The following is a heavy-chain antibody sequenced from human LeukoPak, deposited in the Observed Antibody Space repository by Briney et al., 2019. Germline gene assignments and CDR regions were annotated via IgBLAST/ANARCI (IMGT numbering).Heavy chain of an antibody. CDR1: GFTFSSYA. V-gene: IGHV3-23*01. D-gene: IGHD6-19*01. Sequence: HAGGSLRLSCAASGFTFSSYAMSWVRQAPGKGLEWVSAISGSGGSTYYADSVKGRFTISRDNSKNTLYLQMNSLRAEDTAVYYCARLPGYSSGWYRGRFDPWGQGTLVTVSS. CDR3: ARLPGYSSGWYRGRFDP. CDR2: ISGSGGST. J-gene: IGHJ5*02.